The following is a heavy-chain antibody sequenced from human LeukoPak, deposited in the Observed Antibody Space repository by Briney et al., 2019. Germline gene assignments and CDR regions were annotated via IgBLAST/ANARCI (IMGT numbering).Heavy chain of an antibody. V-gene: IGHV4-39*07. Sequence: SETLSLTCTVSGGSISSSSYYWGWIRQPPGKGLEWIGSIYYSGSTYYNPSLKSRVTISVDTSKNQFSLKLSSVTAADTAVYYCARVSPIAVAGSSYYYAMDVWGQGTTVTVSS. J-gene: IGHJ6*02. CDR1: GGSISSSSYY. CDR3: ARVSPIAVAGSSYYYAMDV. CDR2: IYYSGST. D-gene: IGHD6-19*01.